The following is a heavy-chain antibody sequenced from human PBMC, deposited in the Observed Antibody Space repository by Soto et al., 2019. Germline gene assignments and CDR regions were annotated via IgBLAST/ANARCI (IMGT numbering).Heavy chain of an antibody. Sequence: ASVKVSCKASGYTFTSYGISWVRQAPGQGLEWMGWISAYNGNTNYAQKLQGRVTMTTDTSTSTAYMELRSLRSDDTAVYYCARFRIEGKRLTTTVTTVDYWGQGTLVTVSS. D-gene: IGHD4-17*01. CDR2: ISAYNGNT. V-gene: IGHV1-18*04. CDR3: ARFRIEGKRLTTTVTTVDY. J-gene: IGHJ4*02. CDR1: GYTFTSYG.